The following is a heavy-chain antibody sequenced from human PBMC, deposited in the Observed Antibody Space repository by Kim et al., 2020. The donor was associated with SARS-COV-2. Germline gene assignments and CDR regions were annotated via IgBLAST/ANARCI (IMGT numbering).Heavy chain of an antibody. CDR2: INGDGSST. Sequence: GGSLRLSCAASGFTFDDYAIHWVRQAPGKGLEWVSFINGDGSSTSYADPVKGRFTISRDNSKSSLYLQMNSLRTEDTALYYCATARSTVFGEVTFGLDVWGQGTTVTVSS. D-gene: IGHD3-3*01. CDR1: GFTFDDYA. V-gene: IGHV3-43*02. CDR3: ATARSTVFGEVTFGLDV. J-gene: IGHJ6*02.